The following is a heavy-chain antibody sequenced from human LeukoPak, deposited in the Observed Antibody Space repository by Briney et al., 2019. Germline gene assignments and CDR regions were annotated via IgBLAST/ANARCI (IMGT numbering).Heavy chain of an antibody. D-gene: IGHD3-9*01. CDR1: GYTFTSYG. J-gene: IGHJ6*03. Sequence: GASVKVSCKASGYTFTSYGISWVRQAPGQGLEWMGWISAYSGNTNYAQKLQGRVTMTTDTSTSTAYVELRSLRSDDTAVYYCARGPYDILTGFLYYVDVWGKGTTVTVSS. CDR2: ISAYSGNT. V-gene: IGHV1-18*01. CDR3: ARGPYDILTGFLYYVDV.